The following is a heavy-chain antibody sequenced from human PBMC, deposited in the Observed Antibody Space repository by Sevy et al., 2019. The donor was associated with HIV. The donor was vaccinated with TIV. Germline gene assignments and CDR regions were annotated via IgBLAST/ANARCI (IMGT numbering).Heavy chain of an antibody. D-gene: IGHD2-2*01. J-gene: IGHJ6*02. CDR1: GFTFSNYW. CDR2: IKKDGSEK. V-gene: IGHV3-7*03. CDR3: ARDCSSTSCLWGLDV. Sequence: GGSLRLSCAASGFTFSNYWRSWVRQAPGKGLEWVANIKKDGSEKYYVDSVKGRFTISRDNAKNSLFLQMNSLRAEDTALYYCARDCSSTSCLWGLDVWGQGTTVTVSS.